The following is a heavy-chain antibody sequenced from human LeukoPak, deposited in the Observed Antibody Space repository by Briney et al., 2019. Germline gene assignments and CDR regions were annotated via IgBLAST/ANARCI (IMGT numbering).Heavy chain of an antibody. CDR1: GFTVSSDY. CDR2: IYSGGST. CDR3: ARVRPDYYGSGSYYNYLDY. Sequence: GGSLRLSCAASGFTVSSDYMSWVRQAPGKGLEWVSVIYSGGSTYYADSVKGRFTISRHNSKNTLYLQMNSLRAEDTAVYYCARVRPDYYGSGSYYNYLDYWGQGTLVTVSS. V-gene: IGHV3-53*04. D-gene: IGHD3-10*01. J-gene: IGHJ4*02.